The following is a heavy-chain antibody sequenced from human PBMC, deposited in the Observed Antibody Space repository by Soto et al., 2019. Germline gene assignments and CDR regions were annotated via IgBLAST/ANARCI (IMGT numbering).Heavy chain of an antibody. J-gene: IGHJ3*01. CDR2: IIPMFGIP. D-gene: IGHD6-19*01. CDR3: ARGGTRGWLKGAYAV. Sequence: QVQLVQSGAEVKKPGSSVKVSCKASGGTLNKHAITWVRRAPGQGLEWLGGIIPMFGIPNYPQKFQGRVTITADESTNTSHMELHSLTSDDTAVYYCARGGTRGWLKGAYAVWGQGTMVTVSS. CDR1: GGTLNKHA. V-gene: IGHV1-69*01.